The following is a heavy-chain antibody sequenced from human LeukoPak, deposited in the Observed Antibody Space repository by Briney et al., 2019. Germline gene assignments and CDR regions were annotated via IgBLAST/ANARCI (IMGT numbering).Heavy chain of an antibody. CDR2: ISSDTTYT. J-gene: IGHJ3*02. CDR3: ARDQSITTFGAFDI. V-gene: IGHV3-11*06. CDR1: GFTFSDNY. D-gene: IGHD3-10*02. Sequence: GGSLILSCAASGFTFSDNYMNWIRQAPGKGLEWVSYISSDTTYTDYADSVKGRFTISRDNAKKLLYLQMNSLRAEDTAIYYCARDQSITTFGAFDIWGQGTMVTVSP.